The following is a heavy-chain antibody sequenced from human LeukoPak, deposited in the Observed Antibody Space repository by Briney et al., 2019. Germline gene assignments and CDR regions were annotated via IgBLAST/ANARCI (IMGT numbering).Heavy chain of an antibody. J-gene: IGHJ3*02. CDR1: GYTFTTYA. Sequence: GASVKVSCEASGYTFTTYAMHWVRQAPGQRLEWMGWINAGNGNTKYSQKFQARVTITRDTSASTAYMELSSLRSEDTAVYYCAREVGYGGNSDAFDIWGQGTMVTVSS. V-gene: IGHV1-3*01. D-gene: IGHD4-23*01. CDR2: INAGNGNT. CDR3: AREVGYGGNSDAFDI.